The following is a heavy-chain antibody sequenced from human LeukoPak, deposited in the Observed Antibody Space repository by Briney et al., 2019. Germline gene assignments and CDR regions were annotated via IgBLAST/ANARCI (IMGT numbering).Heavy chain of an antibody. J-gene: IGHJ4*02. CDR2: IVGSGGST. D-gene: IGHD4-17*01. Sequence: GGSLRLSCVASGLTFSSYGMSWVRQAPGKGLEWVSAIVGSGGSTNYADSVKGRFTISRDNSKNTLYLQMNSLRDEDTALYYCARNGRRTTVTSDVWGQGTLVTVSS. CDR1: GLTFSSYG. CDR3: ARNGRRTTVTSDV. V-gene: IGHV3-23*01.